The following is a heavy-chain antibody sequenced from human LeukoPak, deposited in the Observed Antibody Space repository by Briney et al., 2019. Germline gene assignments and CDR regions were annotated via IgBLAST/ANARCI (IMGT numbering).Heavy chain of an antibody. D-gene: IGHD6-13*01. CDR2: INHSGST. Sequence: KPSETLSLTCAVYGGSFSGYYWSWIRQPPGKGLEWIGEINHSGSTNYNPSLKSRVTISVDKSKNQFSLKLSSVTAADTAVYYCARAGIAAAGPFDYWGRGTLVTVSS. CDR1: GGSFSGYY. J-gene: IGHJ4*02. CDR3: ARAGIAAAGPFDY. V-gene: IGHV4-34*01.